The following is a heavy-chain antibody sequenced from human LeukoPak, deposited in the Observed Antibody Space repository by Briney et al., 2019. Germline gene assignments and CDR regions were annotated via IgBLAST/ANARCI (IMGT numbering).Heavy chain of an antibody. D-gene: IGHD2-8*01. CDR2: ISYDGSNK. Sequence: GRSLRLSCAASGFTFSSYGMHWVRQAPGKGLEWVAVISYDGSNKYYADSVKGRFTISRDNSKNRLYLQMNSLRAEDTAVYYCARDNGEWRLNWFDHWGQGTLVTVSS. CDR3: ARDNGEWRLNWFDH. V-gene: IGHV3-30*03. J-gene: IGHJ5*02. CDR1: GFTFSSYG.